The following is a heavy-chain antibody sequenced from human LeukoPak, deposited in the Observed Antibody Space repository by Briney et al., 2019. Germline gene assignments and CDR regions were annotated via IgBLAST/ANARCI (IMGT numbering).Heavy chain of an antibody. CDR3: ARVVRGVMGGYFDY. Sequence: PGGSLRLSCAASGFTFSSYEMNWVRQAPGKGLEWIGRIYTSGSTNYNPSLKSRVTMSVDTSKNQFSLKLSSVTAADTAVYYCARVVRGVMGGYFDYWGQGTLVTVSS. CDR1: GFTFSSYE. CDR2: IYTSGST. D-gene: IGHD3-10*01. J-gene: IGHJ4*02. V-gene: IGHV4-4*07.